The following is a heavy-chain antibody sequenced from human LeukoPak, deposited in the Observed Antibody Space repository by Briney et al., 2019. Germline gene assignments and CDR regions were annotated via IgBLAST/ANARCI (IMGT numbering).Heavy chain of an antibody. CDR3: AMLYCTNGVCYQYGMGV. J-gene: IGHJ6*01. Sequence: AASVNVSCKASGGTFSSYAISWVRQAPGQGREWMGRIIPIFGIANYAQKFQGRVTITADKSTSTAYMELSSLRSEDTAVYYCAMLYCTNGVCYQYGMGVWGQGTPVTVSS. CDR1: GGTFSSYA. D-gene: IGHD2-8*01. V-gene: IGHV1-69*04. CDR2: IIPIFGIA.